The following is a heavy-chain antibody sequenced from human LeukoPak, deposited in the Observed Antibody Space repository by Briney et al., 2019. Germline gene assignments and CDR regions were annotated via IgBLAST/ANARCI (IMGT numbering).Heavy chain of an antibody. CDR2: ISSSSSTI. CDR3: ARVPSSNGAFDY. J-gene: IGHJ4*02. D-gene: IGHD6-19*01. V-gene: IGHV3-48*02. Sequence: GGSLRLSCAAWGFTFRIYSMNWVRQAPGKGLEWSSYISSSSSTIYYTDSVKGRFTISRDNAKNSLYLQMNSLIDDGTAFYYCARVPSSNGAFDYWGQGTLVTVSS. CDR1: GFTFRIYS.